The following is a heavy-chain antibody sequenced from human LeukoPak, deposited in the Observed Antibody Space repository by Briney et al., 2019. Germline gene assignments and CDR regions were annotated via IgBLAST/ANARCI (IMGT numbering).Heavy chain of an antibody. V-gene: IGHV1-69*01. CDR3: ARPKNGSGILIFDY. J-gene: IGHJ4*02. Sequence: SVKVSCKASGGTFSSYAISWVRQAPGRGLEWMGGIIPIFGTANYAQKFQGRVTITADESTSTAYMELSSLRSEDTAVYYCARPKNGSGILIFDYWGQGTLVTVSS. CDR2: IIPIFGTA. D-gene: IGHD3-10*01. CDR1: GGTFSSYA.